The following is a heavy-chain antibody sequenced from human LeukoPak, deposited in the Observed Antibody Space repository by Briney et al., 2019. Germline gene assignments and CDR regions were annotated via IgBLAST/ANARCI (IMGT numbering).Heavy chain of an antibody. CDR1: GGSISDYY. D-gene: IGHD1-26*01. V-gene: IGHV4-59*01. J-gene: IGHJ4*02. CDR2: LYYSGST. Sequence: KPSETLSLTCTVSGGSISDYYWSWIRQSPVRGLEWIGYLYYSGSTNYNPSLKSRLTISRDMAKNQFSLKLSSVTSADTAVYFCARGEYEDLVDNWGQGTLVTVSS. CDR3: ARGEYEDLVDN.